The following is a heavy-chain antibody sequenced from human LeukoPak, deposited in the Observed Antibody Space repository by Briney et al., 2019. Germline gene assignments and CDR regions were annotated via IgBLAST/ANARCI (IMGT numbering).Heavy chain of an antibody. Sequence: GGSLRLSCAASGFTFSSYAMSWVRQAPGKGLEWVSAISGSGGSTYYADSVKGRFTISRDNSKNTLYLQMNSLRAEDTAVYYCARQYSSSPGRYYYYYMDVWGKGTTVTVS. D-gene: IGHD6-6*01. V-gene: IGHV3-23*01. J-gene: IGHJ6*03. CDR1: GFTFSSYA. CDR3: ARQYSSSPGRYYYYYMDV. CDR2: ISGSGGST.